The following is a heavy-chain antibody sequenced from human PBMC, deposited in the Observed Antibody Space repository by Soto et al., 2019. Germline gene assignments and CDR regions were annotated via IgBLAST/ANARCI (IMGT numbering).Heavy chain of an antibody. J-gene: IGHJ5*02. CDR1: GGSISSSSYY. D-gene: IGHD2-2*01. CDR2: IYYSGST. Sequence: QLQLQESGPGLVKPSETLSLTCTVSGGSISSSSYYWGWIRQPPGKGLEWIGSIYYSGSTYYNPSLKSRVTISVDTSTNQFSLKLSSVTAADTAVYYCARHGVVPAAIDYWFDPWGQGTLVTVSS. CDR3: ARHGVVPAAIDYWFDP. V-gene: IGHV4-39*01.